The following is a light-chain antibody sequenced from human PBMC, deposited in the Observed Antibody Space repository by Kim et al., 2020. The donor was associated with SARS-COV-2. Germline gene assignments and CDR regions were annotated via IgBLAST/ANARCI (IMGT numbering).Light chain of an antibody. Sequence: SSELTQDPAVSVALGQTVRITCQGESLRTYVASWYQQKPGQGPVLVIFAKNSRPSGIPDRFSASTSRNTASLTITEAQAEDEAGYYCNSRDTGGDHLIFG. CDR3: NSRDTGGDHLI. CDR2: AKN. J-gene: IGLJ2*01. CDR1: SLRTYV. V-gene: IGLV3-19*01.